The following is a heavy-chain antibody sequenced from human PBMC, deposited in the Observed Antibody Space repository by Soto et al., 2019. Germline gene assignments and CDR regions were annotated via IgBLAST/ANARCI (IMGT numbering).Heavy chain of an antibody. CDR2: ISYDGSNK. CDR3: EVEYYDSSGYFDY. Sequence: GGSLRLSCAASGFTFSSYAMHWVRQAPGKGLEWVAVISYDGSNKYYADSVKGRFTISRDNSKNTLYLQMNSLRAEDTAVYYCEVEYYDSSGYFDYWGQGTLVTVSS. D-gene: IGHD3-22*01. V-gene: IGHV3-30-3*01. J-gene: IGHJ4*02. CDR1: GFTFSSYA.